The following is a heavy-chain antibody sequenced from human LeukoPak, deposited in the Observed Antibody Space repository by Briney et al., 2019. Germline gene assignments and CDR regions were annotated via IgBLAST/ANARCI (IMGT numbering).Heavy chain of an antibody. CDR2: IYYSGST. CDR3: ARQGCSGGSCYSPRALNWFDP. D-gene: IGHD2-15*01. V-gene: IGHV4-39*01. J-gene: IGHJ5*02. Sequence: SETLSLTCTVSGGSISSSSYYWGWIRQPPGKGLEWIGSIYYSGSTYYNPSLKSRVTISVDTSKNQFSLKLSSVTAADTAVYYCARQGCSGGSCYSPRALNWFDPWSQGTLVTVSS. CDR1: GGSISSSSYY.